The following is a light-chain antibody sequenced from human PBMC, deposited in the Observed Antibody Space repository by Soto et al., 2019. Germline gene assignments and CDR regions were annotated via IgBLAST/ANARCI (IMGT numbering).Light chain of an antibody. CDR3: LQEYNYPRT. J-gene: IGKJ1*01. Sequence: AIQMTQSPSSLSASVGDRVTITCRASEDITTDLGWYQQTPGKAPKLLIYAASRLQSGVPSRFTGSGSGTEFTLTISSLQPEDFATYFCLQEYNYPRTFGQGTKVEIK. CDR1: EDITTD. CDR2: AAS. V-gene: IGKV1-6*02.